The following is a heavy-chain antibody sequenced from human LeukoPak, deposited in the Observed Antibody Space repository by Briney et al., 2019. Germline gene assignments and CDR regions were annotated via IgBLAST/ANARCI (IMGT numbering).Heavy chain of an antibody. D-gene: IGHD6-19*01. CDR2: IHSSGTIK. CDR3: ALLAVASDFDY. V-gene: IGHV3-48*03. Sequence: GGSLRLSCAVSGFPFSIYEMNWVRQAPGKGLEWVSNIHSSGTIKYYADSVKGRFSISRDNAKSSLYLQMNSLRVEDTAVYYCALLAVASDFDYWGREPWSPSPQ. CDR1: GFPFSIYE. J-gene: IGHJ4*02.